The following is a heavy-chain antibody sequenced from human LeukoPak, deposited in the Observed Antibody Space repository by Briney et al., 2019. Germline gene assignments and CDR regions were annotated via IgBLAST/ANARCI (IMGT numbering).Heavy chain of an antibody. CDR1: GYSISSGYY. CDR2: IYHSGST. J-gene: IGHJ4*02. D-gene: IGHD2-15*01. Sequence: SETLSLTCAVSGYSISSGYYWGWIRQPPGKGLGWIGSIYHSGSTYYNPSLKSRVTISVDTSKNQFSLKLSSVTAADTAVYYCAREGGGGSELFDYWGQGTLVTVSS. CDR3: AREGGGGSELFDY. V-gene: IGHV4-38-2*02.